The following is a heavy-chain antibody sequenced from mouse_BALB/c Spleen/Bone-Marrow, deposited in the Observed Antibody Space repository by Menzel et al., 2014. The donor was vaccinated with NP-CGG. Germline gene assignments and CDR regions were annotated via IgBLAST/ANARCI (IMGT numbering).Heavy chain of an antibody. J-gene: IGHJ3*01. CDR1: GFTFSDYY. D-gene: IGHD1-1*01. CDR3: ANYYGSTWFAY. Sequence: EVKLMESGGGLVKPGGSLKLSCAASGFTFSDYYMYWVRQTPEKRLEWVATISDGGSYTYYPDSVKGRFTISRDNAKNNLYLQMSSLKSEDTAMYYCANYYGSTWFAYWGQETLVPVPA. V-gene: IGHV5-4*02. CDR2: ISDGGSYT.